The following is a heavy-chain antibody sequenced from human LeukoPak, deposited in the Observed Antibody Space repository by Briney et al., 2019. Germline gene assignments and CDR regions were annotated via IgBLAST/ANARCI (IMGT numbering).Heavy chain of an antibody. V-gene: IGHV1-18*01. Sequence: GASVKVSCKASGYTFTSYGISWVRQAPGQGLEWMGWISAYSGNTNYAQKLQGRVTMTTDTSTSTAYMELRSLRSDDTAVYYCARRYYYDSTTPFDYWGQGTLVTVSS. CDR1: GYTFTSYG. CDR2: ISAYSGNT. D-gene: IGHD3-22*01. J-gene: IGHJ4*02. CDR3: ARRYYYDSTTPFDY.